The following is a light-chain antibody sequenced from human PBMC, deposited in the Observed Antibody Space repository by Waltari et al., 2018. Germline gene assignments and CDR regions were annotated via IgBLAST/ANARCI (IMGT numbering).Light chain of an antibody. J-gene: IGKJ4*01. Sequence: EIVLTQSPATLSLSPGERATLSCRASQSVSNYLAWYQQKPGQAPRLLIYDASTRATGTPARFSGSGSGTDFSLTISSLEPEDCAVYYCQQRGNGLTFGGGTKVEIK. V-gene: IGKV3-11*01. CDR2: DAS. CDR1: QSVSNY. CDR3: QQRGNGLT.